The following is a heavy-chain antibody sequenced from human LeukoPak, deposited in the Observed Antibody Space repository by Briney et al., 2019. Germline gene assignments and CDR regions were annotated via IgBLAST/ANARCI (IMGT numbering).Heavy chain of an antibody. D-gene: IGHD6-13*01. CDR2: ISGSGGST. Sequence: AGGSLRLSCAASGFTFSSYAMSWVRQAPGKGQEWVSAISGSGGSTYYADSVKGRFTISRDNSKNTLYLQMNSLRAEDTAVYYCAESVAAAGLDYSGQGNLVTVSS. CDR3: AESVAAAGLDY. CDR1: GFTFSSYA. J-gene: IGHJ4*02. V-gene: IGHV3-23*01.